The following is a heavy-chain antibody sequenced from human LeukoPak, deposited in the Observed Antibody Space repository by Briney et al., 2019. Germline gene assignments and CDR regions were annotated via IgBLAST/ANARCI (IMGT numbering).Heavy chain of an antibody. CDR1: GFTFSTYT. CDR3: AKSDLVARDGYPGYYFDY. J-gene: IGHJ4*02. CDR2: ISGSGGDT. Sequence: PGGSLRLSCAASGFTFSTYTMFWVRQAPGKGLEWVSAISGSGGDTYYADSVKGRFTISRDNSKNTLYLQMNSLRAEDTAVYYCAKSDLVARDGYPGYYFDYWGQGTLVTVSS. V-gene: IGHV3-23*01. D-gene: IGHD5-24*01.